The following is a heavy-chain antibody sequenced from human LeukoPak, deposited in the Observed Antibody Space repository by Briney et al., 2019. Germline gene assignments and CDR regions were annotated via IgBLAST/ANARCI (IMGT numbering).Heavy chain of an antibody. CDR1: GYTLTELS. J-gene: IGHJ5*02. D-gene: IGHD5-12*01. CDR3: ARDLGVATRSPLDP. Sequence: SVKVSCKVSGYTLTELSMHWVRQAPGQGLEWMGGIIPIFGTANYAQKFQGRVTITADESTTTAYMELSSLRSEDTAVYYCARDLGVATRSPLDPWGQGTLVTVSS. CDR2: IIPIFGTA. V-gene: IGHV1-69*13.